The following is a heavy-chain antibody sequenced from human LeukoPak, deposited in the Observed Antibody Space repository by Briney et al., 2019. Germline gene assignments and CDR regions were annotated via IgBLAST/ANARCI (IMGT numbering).Heavy chain of an antibody. V-gene: IGHV1-2*02. CDR2: INPYSGDT. J-gene: IGHJ4*02. D-gene: IGHD2-15*01. CDR3: ARDGRCYCSGDKCPYVVGY. Sequence: ASVKVSCKASGYTFTGHNLHWVRLAPGQGLQWMGWINPYSGDTGSAQHLQGRMTLTRDTSISTAYMELRSLTSDDTAFYYCARDGRCYCSGDKCPYVVGYWGQGTLVLVSA. CDR1: GYTFTGHN.